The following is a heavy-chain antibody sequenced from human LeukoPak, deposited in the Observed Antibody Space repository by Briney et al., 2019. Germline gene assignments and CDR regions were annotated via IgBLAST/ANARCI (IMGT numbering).Heavy chain of an antibody. D-gene: IGHD3-22*01. Sequence: GASVKVSCKVSGYTLTELSMHWVRQAPGKGLEWMGGFDPEDGETIYAQKFQGRVTMTEDTSTDTAYMELSSLRSEDTAVYYCATGALQVGTMIVVDYFDYWGQGTLVTVSS. J-gene: IGHJ4*02. CDR2: FDPEDGET. CDR1: GYTLTELS. V-gene: IGHV1-24*01. CDR3: ATGALQVGTMIVVDYFDY.